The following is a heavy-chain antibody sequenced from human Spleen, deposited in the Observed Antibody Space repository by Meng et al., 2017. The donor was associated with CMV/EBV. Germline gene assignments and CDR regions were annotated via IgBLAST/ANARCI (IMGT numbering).Heavy chain of an antibody. CDR3: ARGGAATIDY. J-gene: IGHJ4*02. CDR1: GYIFSTYA. V-gene: IGHV1-3*01. CDR2: INVGNGDT. Sequence: QVQLVQSGAEVKKPGASVKVSCKASGYIFSTYAIHWVRQAPGQGLEWMGWINVGNGDTKFSQKFQGRVTMTTDTSTRTVYMELRSLRSDDTAVYYCARGGAATIDYWGQGTLVTVSS. D-gene: IGHD2-15*01.